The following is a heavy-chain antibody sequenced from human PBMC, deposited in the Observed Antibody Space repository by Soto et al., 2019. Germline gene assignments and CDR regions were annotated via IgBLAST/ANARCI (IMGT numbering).Heavy chain of an antibody. CDR3: ARMIVGATYAFDI. Sequence: PGESLKTSCKGSGYSFTSYWIGWVRQMPGKGLEWMGIIYPGDSDTRYSPSFQGQVTISADKSISTAYLQWSSLKASDAAMYYCARMIVGATYAFDIWGQGTMVTVSS. CDR1: GYSFTSYW. D-gene: IGHD1-26*01. CDR2: IYPGDSDT. V-gene: IGHV5-51*01. J-gene: IGHJ3*02.